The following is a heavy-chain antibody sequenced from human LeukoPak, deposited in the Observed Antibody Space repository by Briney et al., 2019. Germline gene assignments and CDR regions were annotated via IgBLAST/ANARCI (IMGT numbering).Heavy chain of an antibody. CDR3: ARARAAAGFLSPYYYMDV. CDR2: IYHSGST. D-gene: IGHD6-13*01. V-gene: IGHV4-38-2*02. J-gene: IGHJ6*03. Sequence: SSETLSLTCTVSGYSISSGYYWGWIRQPPGKGLEWIWSIYHSGSTYYNPSLKSRVTISVDTSKNQFSLKLSSVTAADTAVYYCARARAAAGFLSPYYYMDVWGKGTTVTVSS. CDR1: GYSISSGYY.